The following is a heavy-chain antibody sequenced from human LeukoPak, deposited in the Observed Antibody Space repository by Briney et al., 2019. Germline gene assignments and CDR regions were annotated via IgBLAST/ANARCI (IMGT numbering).Heavy chain of an antibody. CDR1: GGTFSSYA. Sequence: SVKVSCKASGGTFSSYAISWVRQAPGQGLEWMGRIIPILGIANYAQKFQGRVTITADKSTSTAYMELSSLRSENTAVYYCARGGSYEISYWGQGTLVTVSS. J-gene: IGHJ4*02. V-gene: IGHV1-69*04. D-gene: IGHD1-26*01. CDR2: IIPILGIA. CDR3: ARGGSYEISY.